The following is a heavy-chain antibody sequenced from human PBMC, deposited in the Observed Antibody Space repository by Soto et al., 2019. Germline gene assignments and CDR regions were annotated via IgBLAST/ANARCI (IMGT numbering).Heavy chain of an antibody. J-gene: IGHJ4*02. CDR3: ARLAVVTAPFDY. Sequence: PGESLKISCKGSGYSFTSYWIGWVRQMPGKGLEYMGIIYPGDSDTRYSPSFQGQVTISADKSINTAYLQWSSLKASDTAMYYCARLAVVTAPFDYWGQGTLVTAPQ. V-gene: IGHV5-51*01. CDR1: GYSFTSYW. D-gene: IGHD2-21*02. CDR2: IYPGDSDT.